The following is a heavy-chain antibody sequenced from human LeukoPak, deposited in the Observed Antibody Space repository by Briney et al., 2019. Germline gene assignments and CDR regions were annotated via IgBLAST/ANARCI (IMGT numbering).Heavy chain of an antibody. CDR1: GFTFSSYA. D-gene: IGHD3-22*01. CDR3: AKEATYDSSGYPYFVY. Sequence: GGSLRLSCAASGFTFSSYAMSWVRQAPGKGLEWVSAISGSGGSTYYADSVKGRFTISRDNSKNTLYLQMNSLRAEDTAVYYCAKEATYDSSGYPYFVYWGQGTLVTVSS. CDR2: ISGSGGST. J-gene: IGHJ4*02. V-gene: IGHV3-23*01.